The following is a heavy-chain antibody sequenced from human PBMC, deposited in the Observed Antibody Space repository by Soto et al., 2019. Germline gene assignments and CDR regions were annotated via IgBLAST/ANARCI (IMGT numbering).Heavy chain of an antibody. CDR2: ISGSGGST. J-gene: IGHJ3*02. Sequence: PGGSLRLSCAASGFPFSSYAMSWVRQAPGKGLEWVSAISGSGGSTYYADSVKGRFTISRDNSKNTLYLQMNSLRAEGTAVYYCAKERGPTYYYDSSGYYGDAFDIWGQGTMVTVSS. CDR1: GFPFSSYA. CDR3: AKERGPTYYYDSSGYYGDAFDI. D-gene: IGHD3-22*01. V-gene: IGHV3-23*01.